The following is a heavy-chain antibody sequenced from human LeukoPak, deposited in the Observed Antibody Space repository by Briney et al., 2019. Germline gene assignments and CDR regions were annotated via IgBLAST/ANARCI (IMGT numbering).Heavy chain of an antibody. V-gene: IGHV1-8*01. CDR3: ARGRSSGYYYALGY. CDR1: GYTFTSYD. CDR2: MNPNSGNT. D-gene: IGHD3-22*01. Sequence: ASVKVSCKASGYTFTSYDINWVRQATGQGLEWMGWMNPNSGNTGYAQKFQGRVTMTRNTSISTAYMELSSLRSEDTAVYYCARGRSSGYYYALGYWGQGTLVTVSS. J-gene: IGHJ4*02.